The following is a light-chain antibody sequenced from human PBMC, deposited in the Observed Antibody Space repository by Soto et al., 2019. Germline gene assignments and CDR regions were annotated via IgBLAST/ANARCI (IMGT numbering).Light chain of an antibody. CDR1: SGHSTYA. V-gene: IGLV4-69*01. J-gene: IGLJ3*02. CDR3: QTWGPGFQV. Sequence: QSVLTQSPSASASLGASVKLTCTLNSGHSTYAIAWLQQQPEKGPRNLMKVNSDGSHIKEDGIPDRFSGSSSGAEVFLTISSLQSEDEADYYCQTWGPGFQVFGGGTKVTVL. CDR2: VNSDGSH.